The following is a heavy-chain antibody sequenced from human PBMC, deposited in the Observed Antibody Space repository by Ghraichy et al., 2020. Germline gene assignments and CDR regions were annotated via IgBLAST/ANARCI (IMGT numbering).Heavy chain of an antibody. CDR2: INTDGSST. D-gene: IGHD6-13*01. CDR1: GFTFSSYW. V-gene: IGHV3-74*01. CDR3: ARPQRAAAGPFDI. J-gene: IGHJ3*02. Sequence: GGSLRLSCAASGFTFSSYWMHWVRQAPGKGLVWVSRINTDGSSTGYADSVKGRFTISRDNAKNTLYLQMNSLRAEDTAVYYCARPQRAAAGPFDIWGQGTMVTVSS.